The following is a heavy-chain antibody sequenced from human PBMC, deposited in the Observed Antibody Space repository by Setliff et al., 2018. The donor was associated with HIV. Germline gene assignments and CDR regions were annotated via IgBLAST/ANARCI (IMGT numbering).Heavy chain of an antibody. CDR1: GGTFSASG. Sequence: SVKVSCKASGGTFSASGFSWVRQAPGQGLEWMGGIIPAFGTADYEQKFQGRVTITADASTSTAYMELISLRSEDTAVYYCARGEGSGWDTVEENYYNLDVWGPGTTVTVSS. CDR3: ARGEGSGWDTVEENYYNLDV. D-gene: IGHD6-19*01. CDR2: IIPAFGTA. J-gene: IGHJ6*02. V-gene: IGHV1-69*13.